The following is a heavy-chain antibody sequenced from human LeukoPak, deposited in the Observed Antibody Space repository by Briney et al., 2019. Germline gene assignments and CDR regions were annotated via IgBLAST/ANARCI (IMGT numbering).Heavy chain of an antibody. CDR2: IYYSGST. Sequence: SETLSLTCTVSGGSISSGGYYWSWIRQHPGKGLEWIGYIYYSGSTDYNPSLNSRVTISVDTSKNQFSLKLSSVTAPDTAVYYCASTPLYCSGGSCQPYYYYGMDVWGQGTTVTVSS. D-gene: IGHD2-15*01. J-gene: IGHJ6*02. CDR3: ASTPLYCSGGSCQPYYYYGMDV. V-gene: IGHV4-31*03. CDR1: GGSISSGGYY.